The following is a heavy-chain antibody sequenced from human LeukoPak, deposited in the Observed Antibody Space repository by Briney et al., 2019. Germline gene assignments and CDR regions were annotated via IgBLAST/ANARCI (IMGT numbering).Heavy chain of an antibody. J-gene: IGHJ4*02. CDR1: GGSFSGYY. D-gene: IGHD5-12*01. V-gene: IGHV4-34*01. Sequence: SETLFLTCAVYGGSFSGYYWSWIRQPPGKGLEWIGEINHSGSTNYNPSLKSRVTISVDTSKNQFSLKLSSVTAADTAVYYCARGVSGYDFDYWGQGTLVTVSS. CDR3: ARGVSGYDFDY. CDR2: INHSGST.